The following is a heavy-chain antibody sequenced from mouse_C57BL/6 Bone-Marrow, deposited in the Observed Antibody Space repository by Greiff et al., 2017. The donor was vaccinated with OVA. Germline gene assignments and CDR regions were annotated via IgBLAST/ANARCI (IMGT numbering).Heavy chain of an antibody. CDR1: GFNIKDDY. J-gene: IGHJ4*01. D-gene: IGHD2-3*01. V-gene: IGHV14-4*01. Sequence: VQLKESGAELVRPGASVKLSCTASGFNIKDDYMHWVKQRPEQGLEWIGWIDPENGDTAYASKFQGKATITADTSANTAYLQLSSLTSEDTAVYYCTTAYDGYLYYAMDYWGQGTSVTVSS. CDR2: IDPENGDT. CDR3: TTAYDGYLYYAMDY.